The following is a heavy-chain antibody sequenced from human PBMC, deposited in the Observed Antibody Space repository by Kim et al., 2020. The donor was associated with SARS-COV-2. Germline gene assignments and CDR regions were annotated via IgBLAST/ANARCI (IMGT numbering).Heavy chain of an antibody. J-gene: IGHJ5*02. Sequence: SETLSLTCAVYGGSFSGYYWSWIRQPPGKGLEWIGEINHSGSTNYNPSLKSRVTISVDTSKNQFSLKLSSVTAADTAVYYCARSKRITMVRGTSGWFDPWGQGTLVTVSS. CDR2: INHSGST. CDR3: ARSKRITMVRGTSGWFDP. V-gene: IGHV4-34*01. CDR1: GGSFSGYY. D-gene: IGHD3-10*01.